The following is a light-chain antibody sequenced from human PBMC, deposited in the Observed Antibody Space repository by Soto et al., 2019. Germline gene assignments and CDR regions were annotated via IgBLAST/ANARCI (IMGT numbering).Light chain of an antibody. CDR2: KAS. CDR1: QSINTW. CDR3: QQYNSYSRT. Sequence: DIQMTQSPSTLSASVGDRFTITCRASQSINTWLAWYQQKPGKAPKLLIYKASSLESGVPSRFSGSGSGTEFTLTISSLQPDDFATYYCQQYNSYSRTFGQGTKVDIK. J-gene: IGKJ1*01. V-gene: IGKV1-5*03.